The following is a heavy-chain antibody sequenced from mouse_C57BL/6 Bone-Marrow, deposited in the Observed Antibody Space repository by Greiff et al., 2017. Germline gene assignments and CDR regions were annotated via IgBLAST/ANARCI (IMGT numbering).Heavy chain of an antibody. D-gene: IGHD2-4*01. J-gene: IGHJ3*01. V-gene: IGHV1-81*01. CDR1: GYTFTSYG. CDR3: AGGLQQWFAY. CDR2: IYPRSGNT. Sequence: VQLQQSGAELARPGASVKLSCKASGYTFTSYGISWVKQRTGQGLEWIGKIYPRSGNTYYNEKFKGKATLTADKSSSTAYMELRSLTSEVSAVXFCAGGLQQWFAYWGQGTLVTVSA.